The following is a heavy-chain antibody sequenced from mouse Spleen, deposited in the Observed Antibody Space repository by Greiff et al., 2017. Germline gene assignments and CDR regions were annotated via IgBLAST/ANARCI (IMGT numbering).Heavy chain of an antibody. CDR1: GFTFSDYY. CDR3: AREGGYGYDPYYYAMDY. V-gene: IGHV5-16*01. CDR2: INYDGSST. Sequence: EVKLVESEGGLVQPGSSMKLSCTASGFTFSDYYMAWVRQVPEKGLEWVANINYDGSSTYYLDSLKSRFIISRDNAKNILYLQMSSLKSEDTATYYCAREGGYGYDPYYYAMDYWGQGTSVTVSS. D-gene: IGHD2-2*01. J-gene: IGHJ4*01.